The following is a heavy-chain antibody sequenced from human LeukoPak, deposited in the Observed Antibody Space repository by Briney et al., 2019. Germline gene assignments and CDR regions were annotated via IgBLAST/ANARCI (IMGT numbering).Heavy chain of an antibody. J-gene: IGHJ5*02. V-gene: IGHV4-59*01. D-gene: IGHD1-26*01. Sequence: SETLSLTCTVSGGSISSYYWSWIRQPPGKGLEWIGYIYYSGSTNYNPSLKSRVTISVDTSKNQFSLKLSSVTAADTAVYYCARYMELLNWFDPWGQGTLVTVSS. CDR1: GGSISSYY. CDR2: IYYSGST. CDR3: ARYMELLNWFDP.